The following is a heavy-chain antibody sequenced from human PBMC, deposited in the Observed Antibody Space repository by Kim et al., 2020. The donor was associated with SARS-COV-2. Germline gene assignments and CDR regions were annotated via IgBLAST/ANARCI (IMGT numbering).Heavy chain of an antibody. CDR3: ARDPRGVYGSSSSMDV. V-gene: IGHV3-21*01. CDR2: ISSSSSYI. Sequence: GGSLRLSCAASGFTFSSYSMNWVRQAPGKGLEWVSSISSSSSYIYYADSVKGRFTISRDNAKNSLYLQMNSLRAEDTAVYYCARDPRGVYGSSSSMDVWGQGTTVTVSS. CDR1: GFTFSSYS. J-gene: IGHJ6*02. D-gene: IGHD6-6*01.